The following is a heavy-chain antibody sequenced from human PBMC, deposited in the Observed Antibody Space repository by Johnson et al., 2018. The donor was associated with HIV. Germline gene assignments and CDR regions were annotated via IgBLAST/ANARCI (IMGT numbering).Heavy chain of an antibody. D-gene: IGHD3-22*01. CDR1: GFTFSSYW. J-gene: IGHJ3*01. Sequence: MQLAESGGGLVQPGGSLRLSCAASGFTFSSYWMHWVRQAPGKGLVWVSRINSDGSNTKYADSVKGRFTISRDNAKNTLYLQMNSLRAEDTAVYYCAREGTYYYYNSGYNDAFDVWGQGTMVTVSS. CDR2: INSDGSNT. V-gene: IGHV3-74*03. CDR3: AREGTYYYYNSGYNDAFDV.